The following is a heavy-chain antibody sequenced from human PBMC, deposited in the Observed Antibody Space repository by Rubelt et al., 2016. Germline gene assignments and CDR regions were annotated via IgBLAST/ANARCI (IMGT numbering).Heavy chain of an antibody. D-gene: IGHD3-22*01. CDR2: IKQDGSEK. CDR1: GFTFNNYW. CDR3: ASDFYYNSSNYYGGLDY. Sequence: GFTFNNYWMNWVRQAPGKGLEWVANIKQDGSEKYYVDSVKGRFTISRDNAKNSLYLQMNSLRAEETAVYYCASDFYYNSSNYYGGLDYWGQGILVTVSS. V-gene: IGHV3-7*01. J-gene: IGHJ4*02.